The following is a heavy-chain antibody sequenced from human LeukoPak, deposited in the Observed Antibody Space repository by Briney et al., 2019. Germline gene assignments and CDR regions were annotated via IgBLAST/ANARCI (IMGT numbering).Heavy chain of an antibody. CDR3: ASEKKQRVLSHYYYYMDV. D-gene: IGHD6-25*01. CDR1: GDSVSSNSAA. CDR2: TYYRSKWYN. V-gene: IGHV6-1*01. Sequence: SQTLSLTCAISGDSVSSNSAAWNWIRQSPSRGLEWLGRTYYRSKWYNDYAVSVKSRITINPDTSKNQFSLQLKSVTPEDTAVYYCASEKKQRVLSHYYYYMDVWGKGTTVTVSS. J-gene: IGHJ6*03.